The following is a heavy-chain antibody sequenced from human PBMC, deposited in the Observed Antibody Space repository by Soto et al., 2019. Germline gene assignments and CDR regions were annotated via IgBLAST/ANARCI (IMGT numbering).Heavy chain of an antibody. Sequence: ASETLSLTCAVYGGSFSGYYWSWIRQPPGKGLEWIGEINHSGSTNYNPSLKSRVTISVDASKNQFSLKLSSVTAADTAVYYCARGEEWELLFDYWGQGTLVTVSS. D-gene: IGHD1-26*01. CDR1: GGSFSGYY. V-gene: IGHV4-34*01. CDR3: ARGEEWELLFDY. CDR2: INHSGST. J-gene: IGHJ4*02.